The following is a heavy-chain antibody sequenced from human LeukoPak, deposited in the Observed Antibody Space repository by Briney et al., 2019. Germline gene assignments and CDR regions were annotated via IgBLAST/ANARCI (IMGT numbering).Heavy chain of an antibody. Sequence: SETLSLTCTVSGGSISSYYWSWIRQHPGKGLEWIGYIYYSGSTYHNPSLKSRVTISVDTSKNQFSLKLSSVTAADTAVYYCATTLARDGYNDYWGQGTLVTVSS. V-gene: IGHV4-59*06. J-gene: IGHJ4*02. D-gene: IGHD5-12*01. CDR2: IYYSGST. CDR1: GGSISSYY. CDR3: ATTLARDGYNDY.